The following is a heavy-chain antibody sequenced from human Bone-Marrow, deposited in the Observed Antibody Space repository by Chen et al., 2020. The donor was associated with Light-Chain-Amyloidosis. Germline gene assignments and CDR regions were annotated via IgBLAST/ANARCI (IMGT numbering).Heavy chain of an antibody. Sequence: QVQLVESGGGVVQPGRSLRLSCAASGFTFSSYGMHWVRQAPGKGLEWVAVISYDGGNKYYADSVKGRFTISRDNSKNTLYLQMNSRRAEDTAVYYCAKGGSSWYEDYYYMDVWGKGTTVTVSS. V-gene: IGHV3-30*18. CDR1: GFTFSSYG. CDR3: AKGGSSWYEDYYYMDV. CDR2: ISYDGGNK. J-gene: IGHJ6*03. D-gene: IGHD6-13*01.